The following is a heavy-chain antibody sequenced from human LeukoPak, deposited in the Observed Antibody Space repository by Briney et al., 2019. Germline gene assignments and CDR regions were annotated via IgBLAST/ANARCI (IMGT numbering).Heavy chain of an antibody. D-gene: IGHD3-10*01. CDR2: INHSGST. V-gene: IGHV4-34*01. CDR1: GGSFSGYY. Sequence: SETLSLTCAVYGGSFSGYYWSWIRQPPGKGLEWIGEINHSGSTNYNPSLKSRVTISVDTSKNQFSLKLSSVTAADTAVYYCARHRGVLLWFGERGRNWFDPWGQGTLVTVSS. J-gene: IGHJ5*02. CDR3: ARHRGVLLWFGERGRNWFDP.